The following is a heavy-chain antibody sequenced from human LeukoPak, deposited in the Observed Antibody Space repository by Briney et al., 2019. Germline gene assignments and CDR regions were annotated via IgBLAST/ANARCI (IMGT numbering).Heavy chain of an antibody. D-gene: IGHD6-13*01. J-gene: IGHJ5*02. CDR1: GGTFSSYA. Sequence: ASVKVSCKASGGTFSSYAISWVRQATGQGLEWMGWMNPNSGNTGYAQKFQGRVTITRNASISTAYMELSSLRSEDTAVYYCARVQESSSWQNWFDPWGQGTLVTISS. CDR3: ARVQESSSWQNWFDP. V-gene: IGHV1-8*03. CDR2: MNPNSGNT.